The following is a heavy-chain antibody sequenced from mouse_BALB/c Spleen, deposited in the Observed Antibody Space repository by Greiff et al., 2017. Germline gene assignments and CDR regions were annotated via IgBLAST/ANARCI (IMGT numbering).Heavy chain of an antibody. D-gene: IGHD1-1*01. Sequence: EVKLVESGGGLVQPGGSRKLSCAASGFTFSSFGMHWVRQAPEKGLEWVAYISSGSSTIYYADTVKGRFTISRDNPKNTLFLQMTSLRSEDTAMYYCARHRTTVPPYFDVWGAGTTVTVSS. CDR2: ISSGSSTI. V-gene: IGHV5-17*02. J-gene: IGHJ1*01. CDR1: GFTFSSFG. CDR3: ARHRTTVPPYFDV.